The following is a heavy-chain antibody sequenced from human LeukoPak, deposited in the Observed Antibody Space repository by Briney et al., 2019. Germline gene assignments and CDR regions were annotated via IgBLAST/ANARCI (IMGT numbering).Heavy chain of an antibody. CDR1: GFTFSSYW. D-gene: IGHD2-2*01. Sequence: PGGSLRLSCAASGFTFSSYWMSWVRQAPGKGLEWVANIKQDGSEKYYVDSVKGRFTISRDNAKNSLYLQMNSLRAEDTAVYYCARDQKVCSSTSCSRDYYYYYMDVWGKGTTITVSS. CDR2: IKQDGSEK. V-gene: IGHV3-7*01. CDR3: ARDQKVCSSTSCSRDYYYYYMDV. J-gene: IGHJ6*03.